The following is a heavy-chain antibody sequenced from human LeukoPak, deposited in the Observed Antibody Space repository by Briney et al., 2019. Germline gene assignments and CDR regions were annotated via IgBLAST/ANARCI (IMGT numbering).Heavy chain of an antibody. D-gene: IGHD3-3*01. Sequence: SQTLSLTCTASGGSISSDLYYWNWIRQPAGKGLEWTGRFYNSGRTNFNPSLKSRVTISADTSKNQFSLKKTCVTAADASGYDCARGNLESDWFDAWGQGTMVIVST. J-gene: IGHJ5*02. CDR3: ARGNLESDWFDA. CDR1: GGSISSDLYY. V-gene: IGHV4-61*02. CDR2: FYNSGRT.